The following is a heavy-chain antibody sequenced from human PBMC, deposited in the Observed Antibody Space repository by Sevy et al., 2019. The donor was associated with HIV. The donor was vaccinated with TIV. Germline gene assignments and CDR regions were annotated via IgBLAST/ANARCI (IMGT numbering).Heavy chain of an antibody. V-gene: IGHV4-59*01. CDR1: GGPISSYY. CDR2: IHYSGST. D-gene: IGHD5-12*01. Sequence: SETLSLTCSVSGGPISSYYWSWIRQPPGKRLEWIGYIHYSGSTNYNPSLNSRLTISVDTSKNQFSLRLTSLTAADTAAYYCARAPPVRSGDDSLNWFDPWGQGILVTVSS. CDR3: ARAPPVRSGDDSLNWFDP. J-gene: IGHJ5*02.